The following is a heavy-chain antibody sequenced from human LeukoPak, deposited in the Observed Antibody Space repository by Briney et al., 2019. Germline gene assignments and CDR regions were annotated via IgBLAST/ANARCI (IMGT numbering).Heavy chain of an antibody. Sequence: GESLKISCKVSGYSFTILWIGWVCQMPGKGVEWTGIIYPGNSDIRYSPSFEGQVTISADKSINTAYLQWSSLKASDAAMYYCAASSSNSEYDYWGQGTQVTVSS. V-gene: IGHV5-51*01. CDR3: AASSSNSEYDY. CDR1: GYSFTILW. CDR2: IYPGNSDI. D-gene: IGHD6-13*01. J-gene: IGHJ4*02.